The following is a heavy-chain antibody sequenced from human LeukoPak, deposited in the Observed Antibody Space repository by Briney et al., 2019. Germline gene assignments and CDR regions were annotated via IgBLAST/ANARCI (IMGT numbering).Heavy chain of an antibody. CDR1: GGSISSSSYY. D-gene: IGHD2-21*01. CDR3: ARSRSRPLLPPLPKSQYYFDY. Sequence: SETLSLTCNVSGGSISSSSYYWGWIRQPPGKGLEWIGSIYFSGRTYYNMSLKSRVTISIDTSKNQFSLKLRSVTAADTAVYYCARSRSRPLLPPLPKSQYYFDYWGQGTLVTVSS. CDR2: IYFSGRT. V-gene: IGHV4-39*01. J-gene: IGHJ4*02.